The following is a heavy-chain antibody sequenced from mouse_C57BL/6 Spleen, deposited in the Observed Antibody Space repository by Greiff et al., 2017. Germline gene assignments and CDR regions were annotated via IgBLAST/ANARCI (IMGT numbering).Heavy chain of an antibody. CDR3: ARYYGSSLYLDY. D-gene: IGHD1-1*01. V-gene: IGHV5-6*01. CDR1: GFTFSSYC. J-gene: IGHJ2*02. Sequence: EVKLVESGGDLVKPGGSLKLSCAASGFTFSSYCMSWVRQTPDKRLEWVATISSGGSYTYYPDSVKGRFTISRDNAKNTLYLQMSSLKSEDTAMYYCARYYGSSLYLDYWGQGTSLTVSS. CDR2: ISSGGSYT.